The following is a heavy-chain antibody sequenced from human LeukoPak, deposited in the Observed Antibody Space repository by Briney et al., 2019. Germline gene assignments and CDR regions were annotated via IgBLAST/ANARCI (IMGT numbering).Heavy chain of an antibody. V-gene: IGHV4-39*01. CDR2: IFYSGST. J-gene: IGHJ4*02. CDR3: ARLGATFWSGFPVDS. D-gene: IGHD3-3*01. Sequence: PSETQSLTCTVSGGSISSSSYYWGWIRQPPGKGLEWIGSIFYSGSTFYSPSLKSRITISVDTSKHQFSLKLTSVTAADTAVYYCARLGATFWSGFPVDSWGQGTLVTVSS. CDR1: GGSISSSSYY.